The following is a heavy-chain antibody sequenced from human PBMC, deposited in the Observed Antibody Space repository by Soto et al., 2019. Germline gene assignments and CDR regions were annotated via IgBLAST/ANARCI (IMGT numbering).Heavy chain of an antibody. CDR1: GDSVSSNSAA. CDR3: ARGGAAAGTGGFDY. D-gene: IGHD6-13*01. Sequence: QTLSLTCAISGDSVSSNSAAWNWIRQSPSRGLEWLGRTYYRSKWYNDYAVSVKSRITINPDTSKNQFSLQLNSVTPEDTAVYYCARGGAAAGTGGFDYWGQGTLVTVSS. CDR2: TYYRSKWYN. J-gene: IGHJ4*02. V-gene: IGHV6-1*01.